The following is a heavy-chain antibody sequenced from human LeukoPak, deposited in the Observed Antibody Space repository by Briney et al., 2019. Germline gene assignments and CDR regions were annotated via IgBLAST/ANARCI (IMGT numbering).Heavy chain of an antibody. Sequence: GGSLRLSCAASGFTFSDYYMTWIRQAPGKGLEWVSYISSSGSTIYYADSVKGRFTISRDNAKNSLYLEMNSLRAEDTAVYYCARNRVGYYFDYWGQGTLVTVSS. V-gene: IGHV3-11*04. J-gene: IGHJ4*02. CDR2: ISSSGSTI. CDR3: ARNRVGYYFDY. D-gene: IGHD1-26*01. CDR1: GFTFSDYY.